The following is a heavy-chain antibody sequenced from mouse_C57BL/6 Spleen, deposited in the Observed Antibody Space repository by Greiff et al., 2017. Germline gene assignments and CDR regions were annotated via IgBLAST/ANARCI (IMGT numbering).Heavy chain of an antibody. J-gene: IGHJ1*03. D-gene: IGHD2-2*01. V-gene: IGHV1-20*01. Sequence: VQLKQSGPELVKPGDSVKISCKASGYSFTGYFMNWVMQSHGKSLEWIGRINPYNGDTFYNQKFKGKATLTVDKSSSTAHMELRSLTAEDSAVYYCARWDYGYDGYFDVWGTGPTGTGAS. CDR1: GYSFTGYF. CDR2: INPYNGDT. CDR3: ARWDYGYDGYFDV.